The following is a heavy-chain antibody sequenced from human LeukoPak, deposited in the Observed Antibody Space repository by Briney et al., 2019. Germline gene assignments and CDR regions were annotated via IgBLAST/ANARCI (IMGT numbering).Heavy chain of an antibody. CDR3: ARRSPYYYDSSGNEFDY. CDR2: IYPGDSDT. J-gene: IGHJ4*02. CDR1: GYSFTSYW. D-gene: IGHD3-22*01. V-gene: IGHV5-51*01. Sequence: GESLKISCKGSGYSFTSYWIGWVRQMPGKGLEWMGIIYPGDSDTRYSPSFQGQVTISADKSISTAYLQWSSLKASDTAMYYCARRSPYYYDSSGNEFDYWGQGTLVTVSS.